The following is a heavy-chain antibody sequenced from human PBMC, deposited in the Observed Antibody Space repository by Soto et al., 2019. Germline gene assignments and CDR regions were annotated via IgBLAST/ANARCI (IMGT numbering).Heavy chain of an antibody. CDR3: ARGVDLWSVYSPDGGDWFDS. D-gene: IGHD3-3*01. J-gene: IGHJ5*01. V-gene: IGHV1-18*01. Sequence: QVQLVQSGAEVKKPGASVKVSCQASGYIFTSYGISWVRQAPGQGLEWMGWISVNNGNTHYAQKFQGRVTVTTDTSTSTAYLELRSLRSDATAVYYCARGVDLWSVYSPDGGDWFDSWGQGTLVTVSS. CDR1: GYIFTSYG. CDR2: ISVNNGNT.